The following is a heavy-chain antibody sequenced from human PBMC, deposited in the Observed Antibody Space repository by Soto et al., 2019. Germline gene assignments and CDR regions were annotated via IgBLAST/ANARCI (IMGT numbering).Heavy chain of an antibody. CDR1: GAPITTTKW. V-gene: IGHV4-4*02. Sequence: QVQLQESGPGLVKPSETLSLTCTVSGAPITTTKWWAWVRLPPGKGLEWIGELSRGDERSSNPSLEGRFTMALDKSNNHFSLQLPSVTAADTAIYYCATQTISYTWGVWGRGTSVTVSS. D-gene: IGHD3-16*01. CDR3: ATQTISYTWGV. CDR2: LSRGDER. J-gene: IGHJ6*02.